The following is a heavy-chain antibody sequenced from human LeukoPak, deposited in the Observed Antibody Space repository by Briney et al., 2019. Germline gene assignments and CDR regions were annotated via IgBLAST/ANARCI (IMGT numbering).Heavy chain of an antibody. V-gene: IGHV3-23*01. Sequence: GGSLRLSCAASGFTFSSYAMSWVRQAPGKGLDWVSAISGSGGSTYYADSVKGRFTISRDNSKNTLYLQMNSLRAEDTAVYYCAKGIAAYYYYGMDVWGQGTTVTVSS. CDR2: ISGSGGST. CDR3: AKGIAAYYYYGMDV. CDR1: GFTFSSYA. J-gene: IGHJ6*02. D-gene: IGHD6-13*01.